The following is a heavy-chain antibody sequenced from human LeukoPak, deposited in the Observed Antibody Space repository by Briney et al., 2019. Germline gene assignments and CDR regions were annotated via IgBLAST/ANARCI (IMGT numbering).Heavy chain of an antibody. V-gene: IGHV3-73*01. CDR1: GFTFSGPA. CDR3: ARNMVRGYEDAFDI. CDR2: IRSKANSYAT. D-gene: IGHD3-10*01. J-gene: IGHJ3*02. Sequence: PGGSLRLSCAASGFTFSGPAMHWVRQASGKGLEWVGRIRSKANSYATAYAASVKGRFTISRDDSKNTAYLQMNSLRAEDTAVYYCARNMVRGYEDAFDIWGQGTMVTVSS.